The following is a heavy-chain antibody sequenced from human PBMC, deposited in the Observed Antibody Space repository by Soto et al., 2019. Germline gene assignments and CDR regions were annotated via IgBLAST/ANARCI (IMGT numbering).Heavy chain of an antibody. J-gene: IGHJ5*02. CDR1: GGSFSSSTYY. CDR2: MYSGGNT. D-gene: IGHD3-22*01. V-gene: IGHV4-39*01. Sequence: QLQLQESGPGLVKPSATLSLTCTVSGGSFSSSTYYWGWIRQPPGKGLEWIGSMYSGGNTYYNPSLKSRVTVSVDTSKNHFSLKLTSVTAADTAMYYCARQPYDSTGYYYGAWGQGTLVTVSS. CDR3: ARQPYDSTGYYYGA.